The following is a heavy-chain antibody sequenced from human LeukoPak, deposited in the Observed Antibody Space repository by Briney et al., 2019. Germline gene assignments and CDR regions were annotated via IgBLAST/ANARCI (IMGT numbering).Heavy chain of an antibody. J-gene: IGHJ4*02. CDR1: GFSFSSYE. V-gene: IGHV3-48*03. D-gene: IGHD2-8*02. Sequence: GGSLRLSCAASGFSFSSYEMNWVRQAPGKGLEWVSYISSSSTIYYADSVKGRFTISRDNAKNSLYLQMNSLRAEDTAIYYCATYRQVLLPFESWGQGTLVTVSS. CDR2: ISSSSTI. CDR3: ATYRQVLLPFES.